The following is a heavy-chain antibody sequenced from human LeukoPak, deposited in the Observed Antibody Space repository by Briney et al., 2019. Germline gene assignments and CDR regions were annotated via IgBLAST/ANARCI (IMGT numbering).Heavy chain of an antibody. CDR2: IKSKTDGGTT. V-gene: IGHV3-15*01. CDR1: GFTFSNAW. CDR3: TTESPPSMTTVTMYYFDY. D-gene: IGHD4-17*01. Sequence: PGGSLGLSCAASGFTFSNAWMSWVRQAPGKGLEWVGRIKSKTDGGTTDYAAPVKGRFTISRDDSKNTLYLQMNSLKTEDTAVYYCTTESPPSMTTVTMYYFDYWGQGTLVTVSS. J-gene: IGHJ4*02.